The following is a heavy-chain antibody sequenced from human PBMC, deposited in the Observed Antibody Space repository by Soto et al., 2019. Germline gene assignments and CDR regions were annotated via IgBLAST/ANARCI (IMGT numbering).Heavy chain of an antibody. V-gene: IGHV3-30-3*01. J-gene: IGHJ6*02. CDR2: ISYDGSNK. CDR1: GFTFSSYT. Sequence: GGSLRLSCAASGFTFSSYTMHWVRQAPGKGLEWVAVISYDGSNKYYADSVKGRFTISRDNSKNTLYLQMNSLRAEDTAVYYCARDPYYYGSGSYQYYYYYYGMDVWGQGTTVTVSS. CDR3: ARDPYYYGSGSYQYYYYYYGMDV. D-gene: IGHD3-10*01.